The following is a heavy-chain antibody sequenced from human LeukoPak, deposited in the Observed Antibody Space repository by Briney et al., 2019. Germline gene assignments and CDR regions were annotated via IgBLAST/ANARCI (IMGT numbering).Heavy chain of an antibody. CDR3: AREGSSSWYVDY. D-gene: IGHD6-13*01. CDR2: SSGSSI. V-gene: IGHV3-11*01. Sequence: GGSLRLSCAASGFTFSDYYMSWIRQAPGKGLEWVSYSSGSSIYYADFVKGRFTISRDNAKNSLYLQMNSLRAEDTAVYYCAREGSSSWYVDYWGQGTLATVSS. CDR1: GFTFSDYY. J-gene: IGHJ4*02.